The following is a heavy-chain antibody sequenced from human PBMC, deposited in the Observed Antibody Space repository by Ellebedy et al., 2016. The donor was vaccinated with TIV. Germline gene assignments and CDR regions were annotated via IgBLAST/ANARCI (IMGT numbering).Heavy chain of an antibody. CDR1: RFTFSTYW. CDR2: IKEDGSEI. V-gene: IGHV3-7*03. CDR3: ARSGYQLLWKWYYFDY. D-gene: IGHD2-2*01. J-gene: IGHJ4*02. Sequence: GESLKISXAASRFTFSTYWMSWVRQAPGKGLQWVATIKEDGSEIYCLDSVKGRFTISRDNSKNTLYLQMNSLRAEDTAVYYCARSGYQLLWKWYYFDYWGQGTLVTVSS.